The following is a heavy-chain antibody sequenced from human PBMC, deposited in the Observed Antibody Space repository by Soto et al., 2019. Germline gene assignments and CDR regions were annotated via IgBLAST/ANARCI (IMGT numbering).Heavy chain of an antibody. V-gene: IGHV3-74*01. J-gene: IGHJ3*02. CDR3: ARGWIGDLNDAFDI. CDR1: GFTFSRYW. CDR2: INSYGSST. Sequence: SGGSLRLSCAASGFTFSRYWMHWVRQAPGKGLVWVSRINSYGSSTDYADSVKGRFTISRDNAKNTLYLQMNSLRVEDTAVYYCARGWIGDLNDAFDIWGQGTMVTVSS. D-gene: IGHD2-2*03.